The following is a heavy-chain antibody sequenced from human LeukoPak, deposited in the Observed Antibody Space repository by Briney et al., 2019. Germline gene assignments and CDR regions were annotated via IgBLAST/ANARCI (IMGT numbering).Heavy chain of an antibody. J-gene: IGHJ4*02. CDR3: ARVTLGFGAGFDY. D-gene: IGHD3-10*01. Sequence: SETLSLTCTVSGGSISPYYWSWIGQPPGKGLECVGYIHHSRSTNYNPPLKTRLTISVDTSKNQFSLKLSSVTAADTAMYYCARVTLGFGAGFDYWGQGTLVIVSS. CDR1: GGSISPYY. V-gene: IGHV4-59*01. CDR2: IHHSRST.